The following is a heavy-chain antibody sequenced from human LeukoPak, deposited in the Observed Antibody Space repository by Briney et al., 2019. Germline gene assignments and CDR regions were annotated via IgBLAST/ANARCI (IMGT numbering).Heavy chain of an antibody. CDR2: IISSSSYI. J-gene: IGHJ3*02. V-gene: IGHV3-21*01. CDR1: GFTFSSYS. CDR3: ARSTTVADDAFDI. Sequence: GGSLRLSCAASGFTFSSYSMNWVRQAPGKGLEWVSSIISSSSYIYYADSVKGRFTISRGNAKNTLYLQMNSLRAEDTALYYCARSTTVADDAFDIWGQGTMVTVSS. D-gene: IGHD5/OR15-5a*01.